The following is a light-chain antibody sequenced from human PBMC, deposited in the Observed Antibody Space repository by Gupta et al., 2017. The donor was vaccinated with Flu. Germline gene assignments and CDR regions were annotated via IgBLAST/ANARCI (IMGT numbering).Light chain of an antibody. J-gene: IGLJ3*02. Sequence: QTVVTQEPSLTVSPGVTVTLTCASNTGAVTSGHFPNWFQQKPGQAPRPLIYSTSNTHSWTPALFSGSLLGGKAALTLSGVQAEDEADYYCLLYFDAIRVFGGGTKLTVL. CDR1: TGAVTSGHF. CDR3: LLYFDAIRV. V-gene: IGLV7-43*01. CDR2: STS.